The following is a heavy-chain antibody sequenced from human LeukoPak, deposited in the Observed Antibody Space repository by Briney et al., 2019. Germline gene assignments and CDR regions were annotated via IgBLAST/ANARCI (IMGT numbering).Heavy chain of an antibody. V-gene: IGHV3-21*04. J-gene: IGHJ3*02. CDR1: GFTFSSYS. CDR3: ARGAFDWLARYAFDI. Sequence: GGSLRLSCAASGFTFSSYSMNWVRQAPGKGLEWVSSISSSSSYIYYADSVKGRFTISRDNAKNSLYLQMNSLRAADTAVYYCARGAFDWLARYAFDIWGQGTMVTVSS. CDR2: ISSSSSYI. D-gene: IGHD3-9*01.